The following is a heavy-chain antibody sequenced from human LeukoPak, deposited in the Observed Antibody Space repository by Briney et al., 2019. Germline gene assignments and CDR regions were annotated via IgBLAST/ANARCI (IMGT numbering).Heavy chain of an antibody. CDR3: VKDRSSSWSFDY. V-gene: IGHV3-30*18. J-gene: IGHJ4*02. D-gene: IGHD6-13*01. CDR2: ISYDGSRI. CDR1: GVTFSSSG. Sequence: PGGALRLSCAHSGVTFSSSGMLWVRQAPGKGLEWVAVISYDGSRIYYADSVKGRFTVSRDNSKSTLNLQMNSLRAEDTAVYYCVKDRSSSWSFDYWGQGTLVTVSS.